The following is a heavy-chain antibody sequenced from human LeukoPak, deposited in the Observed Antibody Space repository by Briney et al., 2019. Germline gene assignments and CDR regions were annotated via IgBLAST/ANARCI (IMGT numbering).Heavy chain of an antibody. CDR2: IYWNDDK. V-gene: IGHV2-5*01. J-gene: IGHJ5*02. Sequence: ESGPTLVKPTQTLTLTCTFSGFSLSTSGVGVGWIRQPPGKALEWLALIYWNDDKRYGPSLKSRLTITKDTSKNQVVLTMTNMDPVDTATYYCAHRLDYYGSGTLFDPWGQGTLVTFSS. D-gene: IGHD3-10*01. CDR1: GFSLSTSGVG. CDR3: AHRLDYYGSGTLFDP.